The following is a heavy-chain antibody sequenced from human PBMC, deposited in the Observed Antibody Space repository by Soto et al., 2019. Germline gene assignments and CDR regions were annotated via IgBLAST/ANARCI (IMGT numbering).Heavy chain of an antibody. Sequence: QVQLVQSGAEVKKPGSSVMVSCKASADTVSKYAISWVRQAPGQGREWMGEFTPVFGTTNYAQKFKDRVTITADDYTGTASIELNSIKSADTAVYWCAGCWRDVVGANKCAFDDWGQGTKVIVSS. CDR1: ADTVSKYA. CDR2: FTPVFGTT. V-gene: IGHV1-69*01. CDR3: AGCWRDVVGANKCAFDD. J-gene: IGHJ3*01. D-gene: IGHD1-26*01.